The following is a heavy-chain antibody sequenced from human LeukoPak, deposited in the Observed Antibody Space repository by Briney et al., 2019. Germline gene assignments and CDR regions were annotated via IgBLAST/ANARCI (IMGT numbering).Heavy chain of an antibody. D-gene: IGHD3-22*01. Sequence: SGPSLRLSCETSGFTFRNYGMHWVRQAPGKGLDWVAVIWYDESKKYYADSVKGRFTISRDNSKNTLYLQMNSLRAEDTAVYYCARGYYYDSSGYGVRVGWFDPWGQGTLVTVSS. CDR1: GFTFRNYG. V-gene: IGHV3-30*19. CDR2: IWYDESKK. J-gene: IGHJ5*02. CDR3: ARGYYYDSSGYGVRVGWFDP.